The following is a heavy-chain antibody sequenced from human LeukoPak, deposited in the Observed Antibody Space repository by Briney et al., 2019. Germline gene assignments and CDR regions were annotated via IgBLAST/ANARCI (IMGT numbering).Heavy chain of an antibody. CDR1: GDSISSSNYY. J-gene: IGHJ4*02. Sequence: PSETLSLTRTVSGDSISSSNYYWSWIRQPPGKGLEWIGTIHYSGGTYHNPSLKSRLTLSVDTSKNHFSLKVASVTAADMATYYCARYSTVTRFDYWGQGTLVTVSS. CDR3: ARYSTVTRFDY. V-gene: IGHV4-39*02. CDR2: IHYSGGT. D-gene: IGHD4-17*01.